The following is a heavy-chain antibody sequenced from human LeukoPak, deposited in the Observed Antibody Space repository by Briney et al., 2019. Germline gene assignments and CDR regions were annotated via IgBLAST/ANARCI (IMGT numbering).Heavy chain of an antibody. CDR3: ARDIRGYSYGPLDAFDI. V-gene: IGHV1-3*01. CDR1: GYTFTSYA. D-gene: IGHD5-18*01. J-gene: IGHJ3*02. Sequence: ASVKVSYKASGYTFTSYAMHWVRQAPGQRLEWMGWINAGNGNTKYSQKFQGRVTITRDTSASTAYMELSSLRSEDTAVYYCARDIRGYSYGPLDAFDIWGQGTMVTVSS. CDR2: INAGNGNT.